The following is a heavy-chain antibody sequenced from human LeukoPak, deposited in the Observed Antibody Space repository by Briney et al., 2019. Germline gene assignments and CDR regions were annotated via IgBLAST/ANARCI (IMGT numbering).Heavy chain of an antibody. Sequence: PGGSLRLSCAASEFTFTSYELNWVRQAPGKGLEWVSYITSSGSTISYADSVKGRFTISRDNAKNSLYLQVISLRAEDTAVYYCARGPSIAARYDAFDIWGQGTMVTVS. D-gene: IGHD6-6*01. V-gene: IGHV3-48*03. CDR2: ITSSGSTI. CDR3: ARGPSIAARYDAFDI. CDR1: EFTFTSYE. J-gene: IGHJ3*02.